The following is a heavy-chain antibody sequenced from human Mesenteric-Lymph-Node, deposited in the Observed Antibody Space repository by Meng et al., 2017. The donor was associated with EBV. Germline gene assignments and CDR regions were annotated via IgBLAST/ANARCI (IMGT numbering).Heavy chain of an antibody. Sequence: QVQLVQSGAEVKKPXXPXKVXCMASGYSFNSYYMHWVRQAPGPGLEWMGVINPGGGSTNYAQKFQGRVTMTRDTSTSTVYMELSSLRSEDTAVYYCARCLSMVRGPPDYWGQGTLVTVSS. V-gene: IGHV1-46*02. J-gene: IGHJ4*02. CDR2: INPGGGST. CDR1: GYSFNSYY. D-gene: IGHD3-10*01. CDR3: ARCLSMVRGPPDY.